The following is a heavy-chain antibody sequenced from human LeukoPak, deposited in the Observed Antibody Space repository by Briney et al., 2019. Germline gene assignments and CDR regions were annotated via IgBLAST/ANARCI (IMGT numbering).Heavy chain of an antibody. CDR1: GYSISDGNY. J-gene: IGHJ4*02. CDR3: ARRRDGYNFGSFYFDY. V-gene: IGHV4-38-2*02. CDR2: IFHTGST. Sequence: SETLSLTCTVSGYSISDGNYWGWIRQPPGQGLAWIGSIFHTGSTYDNPSLKSRVTTSVDTSKNQFSLSPNSVTAADTAVYYCARRRDGYNFGSFYFDYWGQGILVTVSS. D-gene: IGHD5-24*01.